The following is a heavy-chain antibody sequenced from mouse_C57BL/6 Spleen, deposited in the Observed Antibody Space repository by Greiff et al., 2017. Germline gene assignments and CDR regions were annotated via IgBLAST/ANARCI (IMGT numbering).Heavy chain of an antibody. V-gene: IGHV5-4*03. CDR3: ARAEGYGNSFYWYFDV. J-gene: IGHJ1*03. Sequence: EVNVVESGGGLVKPGGSLKLSCAASGFTFSSYAMSWVRQTPEKRLEWVATISDGGSYTYYPDNVKGRFTIARDNAKNNLYLQMGHLKSEDTAMYYCARAEGYGNSFYWYFDVWGTGTTVTVSS. CDR2: ISDGGSYT. CDR1: GFTFSSYA. D-gene: IGHD2-10*02.